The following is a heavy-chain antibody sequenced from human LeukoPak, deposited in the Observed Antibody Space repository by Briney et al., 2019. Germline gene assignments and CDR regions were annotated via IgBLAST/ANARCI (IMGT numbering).Heavy chain of an antibody. CDR3: ARISSYKSPADY. CDR1: GYTFSIYY. D-gene: IGHD6-6*01. J-gene: IGHJ4*02. Sequence: ASVKVSCKASGYTFSIYYMDWVRQAPGQGLEWMGIINPTGNSTTYAQKFQGRLTMTRDTSTSTVYMELSSLRSEDTAVYYCARISSYKSPADYWGQETLVTVSS. V-gene: IGHV1-46*01. CDR2: INPTGNST.